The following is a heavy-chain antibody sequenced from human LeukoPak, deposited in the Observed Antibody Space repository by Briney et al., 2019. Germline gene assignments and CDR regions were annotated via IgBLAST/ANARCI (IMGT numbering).Heavy chain of an antibody. V-gene: IGHV4-59*01. D-gene: IGHD3-10*01. CDR2: IYYSGST. J-gene: IGHJ5*02. CDR3: ARGGNYYGSGSYANWFDP. Sequence: SETLSLTCTVSGGSISSYYWSWIRQPPGKGQEWTGYIYYSGSTNYNPSLKSRVTISIDTSKNQFSLKLSSVTAADTAVYYCARGGNYYGSGSYANWFDPWGQGTLVTVSS. CDR1: GGSISSYY.